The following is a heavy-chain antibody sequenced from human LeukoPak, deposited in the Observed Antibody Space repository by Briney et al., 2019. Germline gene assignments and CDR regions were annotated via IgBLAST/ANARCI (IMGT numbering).Heavy chain of an antibody. V-gene: IGHV4-39*07. CDR1: GGSISSSTYY. D-gene: IGHD6-19*01. CDR2: IYYSGST. Sequence: SETLSLTCTVSGGSISSSTYYWGWIRQPPGKGLEWIGSIYYSGSTYYNLSLKSRVTISVDTSKNQFSLKLSSVTAADTAVYYCASFPVADYYYYGMDVWGQGTTVTVSS. CDR3: ASFPVADYYYYGMDV. J-gene: IGHJ6*02.